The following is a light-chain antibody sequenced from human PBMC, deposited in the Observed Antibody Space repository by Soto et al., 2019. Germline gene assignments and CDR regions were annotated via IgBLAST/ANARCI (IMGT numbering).Light chain of an antibody. CDR3: CSYAGAYTVI. J-gene: IGLJ2*01. CDR1: SSDVGGYIY. Sequence: QSALTQPRSVSGSPGQSVTISCTGTSSDVGGYIYVSWYQQHPGKAPKLMIYDVTKRPSGVPDRFSGSKSGNAASLTISGLQAEDEADYYCCSYAGAYTVIFGGGTKLTVL. V-gene: IGLV2-11*01. CDR2: DVT.